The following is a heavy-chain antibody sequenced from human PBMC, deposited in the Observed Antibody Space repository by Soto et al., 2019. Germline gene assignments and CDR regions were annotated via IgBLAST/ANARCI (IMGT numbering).Heavy chain of an antibody. J-gene: IGHJ1*01. D-gene: IGHD3-3*02. Sequence: ASVKVSYKVSGYTLTELSMHWVRQAPGKGLEWMGGLDPEDGETIYAQKFQGRVTMTEDTSTDTAYMELSSLRSEDTAVYYCATAHFWSGYYTRSDFQHWGQGTLVTVSS. CDR1: GYTLTELS. CDR2: LDPEDGET. V-gene: IGHV1-24*01. CDR3: ATAHFWSGYYTRSDFQH.